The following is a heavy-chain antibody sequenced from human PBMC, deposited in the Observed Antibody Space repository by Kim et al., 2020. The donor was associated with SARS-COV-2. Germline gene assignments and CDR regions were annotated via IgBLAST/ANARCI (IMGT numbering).Heavy chain of an antibody. D-gene: IGHD3-10*01. V-gene: IGHV1-18*01. Sequence: ASVKVSCKASGYTFTSYGISWVRQAPGQGLEWMGWISAYNANTNYAQSLRGRVTMTTDTSASTAYMELRRLRSDDTAVYYCARARWFGELLDSLGYWGQGTLVTVSS. J-gene: IGHJ4*02. CDR1: GYTFTSYG. CDR3: ARARWFGELLDSLGY. CDR2: ISAYNANT.